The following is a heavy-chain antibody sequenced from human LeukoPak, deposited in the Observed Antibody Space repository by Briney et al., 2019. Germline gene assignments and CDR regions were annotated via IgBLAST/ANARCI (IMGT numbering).Heavy chain of an antibody. CDR2: ISGSGGST. CDR3: AKDSTYSSSWEPFFDY. Sequence: PGGSLRLSCAASGFTFSSYAMSWVRQAPGKGLEWVSAISGSGGSTYYADSVKGRFTISRDNSKNTLYLQMNSLRAEDTAVYYCAKDSTYSSSWEPFFDYWGQGTLVTVSS. J-gene: IGHJ4*02. CDR1: GFTFSSYA. D-gene: IGHD6-13*01. V-gene: IGHV3-23*01.